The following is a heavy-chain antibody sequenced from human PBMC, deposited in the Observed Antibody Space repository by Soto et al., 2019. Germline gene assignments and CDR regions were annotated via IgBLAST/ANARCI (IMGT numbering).Heavy chain of an antibody. V-gene: IGHV1-46*01. CDR3: ARDRGWFDP. CDR1: GYTFTSYY. Sequence: WASVKVSCKASGYTFTSYYMHWVRQAPGQGLEWMGIINPTGGSASYAQRFQGRVSMTRDTSTSTVYMELSSLTSEDTAVYYCARDRGWFDPWGQGTLVTVSS. J-gene: IGHJ5*02. CDR2: INPTGGSA.